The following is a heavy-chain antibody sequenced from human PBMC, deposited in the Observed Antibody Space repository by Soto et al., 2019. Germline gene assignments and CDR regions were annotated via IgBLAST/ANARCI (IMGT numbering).Heavy chain of an antibody. D-gene: IGHD1-1*01. CDR3: ARGLEPRDYFDY. Sequence: QVQLQLGGAGLLKPSETLSLTCAVYGGSFSGYYWSWIRQPPGKGLEWIGEINHSGSTNYNPSPKSRVTISVDTSQNQFSVKLSSVTAADTAVYYCARGLEPRDYFDYWGQGTLVTVSS. CDR2: INHSGST. CDR1: GGSFSGYY. V-gene: IGHV4-34*01. J-gene: IGHJ4*02.